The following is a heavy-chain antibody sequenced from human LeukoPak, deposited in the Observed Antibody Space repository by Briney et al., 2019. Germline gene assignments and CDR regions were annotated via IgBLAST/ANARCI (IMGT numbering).Heavy chain of an antibody. CDR1: GVTFSSYA. V-gene: IGHV4-59*08. J-gene: IGHJ3*02. Sequence: PGGSLRLSCAACGVTFSSYAMHWVRQPPGEGLEWIGYIYYSGSTTYNPSLNSRVTMSVDTSKNQFSLKLTSVTAADTAVYYCAREYSSSSGRRAFDIWGQGTKVTVSS. CDR3: AREYSSSSGRRAFDI. D-gene: IGHD6-6*01. CDR2: IYYSGST.